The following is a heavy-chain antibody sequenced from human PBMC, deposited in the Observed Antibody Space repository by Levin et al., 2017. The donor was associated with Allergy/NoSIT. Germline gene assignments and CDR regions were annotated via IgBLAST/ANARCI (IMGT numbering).Heavy chain of an antibody. CDR3: ARRLRGGGGSYLDAFDL. Sequence: MPGGSLRLSCTVSGGSISSYYWSWIRQPPGKGLEYIGYIYYTGSTNYDPSLKSRVTISVDTSKNQFSLQLSSVTAADTALYYCARRLRGGGGSYLDAFDLWGQGTMVTVSS. J-gene: IGHJ3*01. V-gene: IGHV4-59*08. CDR2: IYYTGST. D-gene: IGHD1-26*01. CDR1: GGSISSYY.